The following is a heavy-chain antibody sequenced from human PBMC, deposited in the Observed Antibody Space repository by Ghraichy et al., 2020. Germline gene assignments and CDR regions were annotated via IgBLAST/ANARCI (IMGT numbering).Heavy chain of an antibody. D-gene: IGHD3-22*01. CDR1: GFTFSNYW. J-gene: IGHJ2*01. CDR3: AREYDSSLYWYFDL. CDR2: IDSDGSSR. Sequence: GESLNISCAASGFTFSNYWMHWVRQAPGKGLVWISRIDSDGSSRSYADSVKGRFTISRDNAKNTLYLQMNSLRAEDTAMYYCAREYDSSLYWYFDLWGRGTLVTVSS. V-gene: IGHV3-74*01.